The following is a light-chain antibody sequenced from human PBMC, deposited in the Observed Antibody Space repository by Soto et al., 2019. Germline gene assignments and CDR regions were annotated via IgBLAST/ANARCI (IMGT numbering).Light chain of an antibody. J-gene: IGLJ1*01. CDR2: DVS. CDR3: SSYTSSSTLEV. Sequence: QSALTQPASVSGSPGQSITISCTGTSSDVGGYKYVSWYQQHPGKAPKLMIYDVSNRPSGVSNRFSGSKSGNTASLTISGLQAEDEADYYCSSYTSSSTLEVFGTGTKLTVL. V-gene: IGLV2-14*01. CDR1: SSDVGGYKY.